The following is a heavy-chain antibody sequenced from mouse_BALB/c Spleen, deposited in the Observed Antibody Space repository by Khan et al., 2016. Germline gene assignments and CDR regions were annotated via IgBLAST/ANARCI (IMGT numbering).Heavy chain of an antibody. Sequence: EVQLLESGGGLVQPGGSLKLSCAASGFDFSSYWMRWVRQAPGKGLEWIGEINPDNSTINYTPSLKDKFIISRDNANNTPYLQLSRVRSEDPALYYCASTYWYFDVWGAGTTVTVS. V-gene: IGHV4-1*02. CDR2: INPDNSTI. CDR3: ASTYWYFDV. J-gene: IGHJ1*01. CDR1: GFDFSSYW.